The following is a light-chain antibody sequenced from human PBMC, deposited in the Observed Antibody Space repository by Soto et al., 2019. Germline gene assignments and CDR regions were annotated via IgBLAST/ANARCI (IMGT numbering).Light chain of an antibody. J-gene: IGKJ1*01. CDR3: XQYNNWPRT. V-gene: IGKV3-15*01. CDR1: QSVSSN. CDR2: GAS. Sequence: EIVMTQSPATLSVSPGERATLSCRASQSVSSNLAWYQQKPGQAPRLLIYGASTRATGIPARFSGSGSGTEXXXXXXXLXSEDFAVYYCXQYNNWPRTFGQGTKVEIK.